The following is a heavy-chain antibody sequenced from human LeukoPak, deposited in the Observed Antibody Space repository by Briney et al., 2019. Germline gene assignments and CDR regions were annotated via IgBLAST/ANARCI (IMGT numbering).Heavy chain of an antibody. J-gene: IGHJ6*02. V-gene: IGHV3-11*01. CDR2: ISSSGSTI. D-gene: IGHD3-22*01. Sequence: GGSLRLSCAAPGFTFSDYYMSWIRQAPGKGLEWVSYISSSGSTIYYADSVKGRFTISRDNAKNSLYLQMNSLRAEDTAVYYCARGPCDRDYYYYGMDVWGQGTTVTVSS. CDR1: GFTFSDYY. CDR3: ARGPCDRDYYYYGMDV.